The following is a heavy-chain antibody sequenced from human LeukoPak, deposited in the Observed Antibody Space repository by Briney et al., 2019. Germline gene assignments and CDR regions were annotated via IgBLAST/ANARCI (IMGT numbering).Heavy chain of an antibody. D-gene: IGHD6-19*01. CDR2: ISTNSSYI. V-gene: IGHV3-21*01. Sequence: PGGSLRLSCAASGFSFSSYSMNWVRQAPGKGLEWVSSISTNSSYIYYADSVKGRFTISRDNAKNSLYLQMNSLRAEDTAVYYCARSPYLYSSGWYHAEYFQHWGQGTLVTVSS. CDR3: ARSPYLYSSGWYHAEYFQH. J-gene: IGHJ1*01. CDR1: GFSFSSYS.